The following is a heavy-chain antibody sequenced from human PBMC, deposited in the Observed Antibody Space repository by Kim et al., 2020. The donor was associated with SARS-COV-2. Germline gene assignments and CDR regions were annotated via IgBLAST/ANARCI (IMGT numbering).Heavy chain of an antibody. CDR2: ISSSGSTI. V-gene: IGHV3-48*04. J-gene: IGHJ6*02. Sequence: GGSLRLSCAASGFTFSSYSMTWVRQAPGKGLEWVSYISSSGSTIYYADSVKGRFTISRDNAKNSLYLQMNSLRAEDTAVYYCARDKNYYYGMDVLGQGTTVTLSS. CDR3: ARDKNYYYGMDV. CDR1: GFTFSSYS.